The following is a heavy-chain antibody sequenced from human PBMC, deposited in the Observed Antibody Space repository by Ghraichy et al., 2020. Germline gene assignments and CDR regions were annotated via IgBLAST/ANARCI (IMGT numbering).Heavy chain of an antibody. CDR1: GFNLGVYT. J-gene: IGHJ4*02. CDR3: VRADGSGSFYY. V-gene: IGHV3-21*01. CDR2: ISSDSVYI. Sequence: GGSLRHSCATSGFNLGVYTMNWLRWAPNRGLEWVASISSDSVYIYYGASVRGRFTISRDNAVKSIYLQMNSLRVDDTAMYYCVRADGSGSFYYWGQGTLVTVSS. D-gene: IGHD3-10*01.